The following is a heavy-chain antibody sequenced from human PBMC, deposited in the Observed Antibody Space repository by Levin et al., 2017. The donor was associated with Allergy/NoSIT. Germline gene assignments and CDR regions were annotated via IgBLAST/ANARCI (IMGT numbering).Heavy chain of an antibody. D-gene: IGHD6-13*01. CDR1: GYTFTGYG. CDR3: ARDRGIAAHYPLFDY. Sequence: ASVKVSCKASGYTFTGYGISWVRQAPGQGLEWMGWISAYNGDTNYAQKLQGRVTMTTDTSTSTAYMELRSLRSDDTAVYYCARDRGIAAHYPLFDYWGQGTLVTVSS. J-gene: IGHJ4*02. V-gene: IGHV1-18*01. CDR2: ISAYNGDT.